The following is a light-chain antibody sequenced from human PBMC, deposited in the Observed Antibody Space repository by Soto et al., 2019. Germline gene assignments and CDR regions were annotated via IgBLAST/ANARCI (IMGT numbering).Light chain of an antibody. CDR2: DAS. CDR1: QSISNW. V-gene: IGKV1-5*01. CDR3: QQYTTYSLT. Sequence: DIQMTQSPSTLSASLGDRVTIACRASQSISNWLAWYQQTPGKAPKLLIYDASSLESGVPSRFSGSGSGTEFTLTISSLQPDDFATYYCQQYTTYSLTFGQGTKVDI. J-gene: IGKJ1*01.